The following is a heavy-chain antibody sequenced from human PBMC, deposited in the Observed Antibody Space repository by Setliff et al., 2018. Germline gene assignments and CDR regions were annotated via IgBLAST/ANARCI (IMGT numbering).Heavy chain of an antibody. J-gene: IGHJ6*03. D-gene: IGHD3-10*01. V-gene: IGHV7-4-1*02. CDR2: INTNTGNP. Sequence: WASVKVSCKASGYTFSSYAVNWVRQAPGQGLEWVGWINTNTGNPSYAQDFTGRLVFSLDTSVSTAYLQISSLKSEDTAVYYCARGSRFGTIVYKGDYYMDVWGKGTTVTVSS. CDR1: GYTFSSYA. CDR3: ARGSRFGTIVYKGDYYMDV.